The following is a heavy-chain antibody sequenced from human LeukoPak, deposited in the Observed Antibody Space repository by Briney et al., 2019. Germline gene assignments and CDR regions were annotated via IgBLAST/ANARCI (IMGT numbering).Heavy chain of an antibody. Sequence: GGSLRLSCAASGFTFSSYEMNWVRQAPGKGLEWVSYISSSGSTIYYADSVKGRFTISRDNAKNSLYLQMNSLRAEDTSVYYCARDTNGDGWFDPWGQGTLVTVSS. CDR2: ISSSGSTI. CDR3: ARDTNGDGWFDP. J-gene: IGHJ5*02. V-gene: IGHV3-48*03. CDR1: GFTFSSYE. D-gene: IGHD4-17*01.